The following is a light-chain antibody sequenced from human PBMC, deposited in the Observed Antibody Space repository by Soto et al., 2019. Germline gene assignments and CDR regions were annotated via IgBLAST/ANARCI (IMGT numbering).Light chain of an antibody. V-gene: IGKV1-9*01. J-gene: IGKJ4*01. CDR3: QYLNTFSPIT. Sequence: DIRLTQSPSFLSASLGDRVTITCRASQDIRNFLAWYQQHPGTAPKLLIYSASSPHSGVSSRFSAAGSGTEFTLTITSLQPEDSATYFCQYLNTFSPITFGGGTNVEI. CDR2: SAS. CDR1: QDIRNF.